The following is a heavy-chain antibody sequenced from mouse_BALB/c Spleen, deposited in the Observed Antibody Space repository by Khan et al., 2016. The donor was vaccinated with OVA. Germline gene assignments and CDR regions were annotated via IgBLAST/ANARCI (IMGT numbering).Heavy chain of an antibody. Sequence: QVQLKESGPGLVAPSQTLSITCTVSGFSLSNYGIHWVRQSPGKGMEWLGVIWAGGSTNHNSALMSRLSISKENSKSQVFLKINSLLTDATAMYYCARAFYNGAWFAYWGQGTLVTVSA. V-gene: IGHV2-9*02. CDR1: GFSLSNYG. CDR3: ARAFYNGAWFAY. D-gene: IGHD1-3*01. J-gene: IGHJ3*01. CDR2: IWAGGST.